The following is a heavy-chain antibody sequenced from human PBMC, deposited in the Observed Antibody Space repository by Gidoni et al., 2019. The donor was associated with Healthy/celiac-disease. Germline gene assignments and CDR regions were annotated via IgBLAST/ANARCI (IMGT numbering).Heavy chain of an antibody. V-gene: IGHV3-48*02. D-gene: IGHD6-13*01. CDR1: GFPFSTYR. J-gene: IGHJ5*02. CDR3: ARDGGIAAAEWFDP. Sequence: EVQLVESGGGLVQHGGSLRLSWTASGFPFSTYRMNWVRPAPGKGLEWVSYISSSSSTIYYADSVKGRFTISRDNAKNSLYLQMNSLRDEDTAVYYCARDGGIAAAEWFDPWGQGTLVTVSS. CDR2: ISSSSSTI.